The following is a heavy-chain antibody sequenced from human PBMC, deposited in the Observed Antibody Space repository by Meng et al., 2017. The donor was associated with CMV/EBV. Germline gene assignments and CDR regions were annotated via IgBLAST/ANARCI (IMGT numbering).Heavy chain of an antibody. CDR1: GGSISSYY. Sequence: SETLSLTCTVSGGSISSYYWSWIRQPPGKGLEWIGYIYYSGSTNYNPSLKSRVTISVDTSKNQFSLKLSSVTAAGTAVYYCARGVYDFWSGYYPKYYFDYWGQGTLVTVSS. CDR2: IYYSGST. D-gene: IGHD3-3*01. J-gene: IGHJ4*02. CDR3: ARGVYDFWSGYYPKYYFDY. V-gene: IGHV4-59*01.